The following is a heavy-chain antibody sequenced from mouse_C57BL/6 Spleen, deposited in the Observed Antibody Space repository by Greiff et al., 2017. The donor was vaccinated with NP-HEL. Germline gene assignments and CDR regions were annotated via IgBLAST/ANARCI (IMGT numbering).Heavy chain of an antibody. D-gene: IGHD3-2*02. CDR2: IYPGDGDT. Sequence: QVQLQQSGAELVKPGASVKISCKASGYAFSSYWMNWVKQRPGKGLEWIGQIYPGDGDTNYNGKFKGKATLTADKSSSTAYMQLSSLTSEDSAVYFCASPLDSSGPPFAYWGQGTLVTVSA. CDR1: GYAFSSYW. CDR3: ASPLDSSGPPFAY. V-gene: IGHV1-80*01. J-gene: IGHJ3*01.